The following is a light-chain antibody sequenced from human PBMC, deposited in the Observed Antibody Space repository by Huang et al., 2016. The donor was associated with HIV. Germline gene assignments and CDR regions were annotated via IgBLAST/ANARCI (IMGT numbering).Light chain of an antibody. CDR3: QQYNNWPPWT. J-gene: IGKJ1*01. CDR2: GAS. Sequence: EIVMTQSPATLSVSPGERATLSCRASESVSSRLAWYQQKPGLSPRLLIFGASTRAAGVPVRFSGSGSGTEFTLTISSLQSEDFAFYFCQQYNNWPPWTFGQGTKVDI. CDR1: ESVSSR. V-gene: IGKV3-15*01.